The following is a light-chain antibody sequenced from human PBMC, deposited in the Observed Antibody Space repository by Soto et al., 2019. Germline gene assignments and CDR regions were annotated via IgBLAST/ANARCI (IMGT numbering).Light chain of an antibody. CDR2: EVS. Sequence: QSVLTQPASVSGSPGQSITISCTGTSSDVGGYNYVSWYQQYPGKAPKLMIYEVSNRPSGVSDRFSGSKSGTSGSLAISGLQSEDEADYYCATWDDSLNAVVFGGGTKLTVL. J-gene: IGLJ2*01. CDR1: SSDVGGYNY. V-gene: IGLV2-14*01. CDR3: ATWDDSLNAVV.